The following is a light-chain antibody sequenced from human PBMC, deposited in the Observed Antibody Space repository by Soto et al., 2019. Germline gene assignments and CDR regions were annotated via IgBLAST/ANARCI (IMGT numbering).Light chain of an antibody. CDR3: QQRSNWPS. V-gene: IGKV3-11*01. J-gene: IGKJ5*01. CDR1: QSVSSY. CDR2: DAS. Sequence: EIVLTQSQATLYLSPGERATLSCRASQSVSSYLAWYQQKPGQAPRLLIYDASNRATGIPARFIGSGSGTDFTLTISSIEPEDFAVDYCQQRSNWPSFGQGTRLEIK.